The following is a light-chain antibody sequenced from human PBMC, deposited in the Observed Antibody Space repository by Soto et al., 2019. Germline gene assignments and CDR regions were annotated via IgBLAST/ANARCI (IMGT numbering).Light chain of an antibody. CDR1: SSDVGGYNY. J-gene: IGLJ3*02. CDR3: SSYTSSSINWL. CDR2: DVT. V-gene: IGLV2-14*03. Sequence: QSALTQPASVSGSPGQSITISCTGTSSDVGGYNYVSWYQQHPGKAPKFMIYDVTNRPSGVSDRFSGSKSGNTASLSISGRQAEDEADYYCSSYTSSSINWLFGGGTKLTVL.